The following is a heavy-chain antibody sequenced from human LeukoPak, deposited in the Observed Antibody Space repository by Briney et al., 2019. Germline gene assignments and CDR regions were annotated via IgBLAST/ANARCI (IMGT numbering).Heavy chain of an antibody. CDR3: ARRSYYDYYYYMDV. CDR1: GGSISSYY. V-gene: IGHV4-4*07. D-gene: IGHD1-26*01. J-gene: IGHJ6*03. Sequence: SETLSLTCTVSGGSISSYYWGWIRQPAGKGLEWIGRIYTSGSTNYNPSLKSRVTMSVDTSKNQFSLKLSSVTAADTAVYYCARRSYYDYYYYMDVWGKGTTVTVSS. CDR2: IYTSGST.